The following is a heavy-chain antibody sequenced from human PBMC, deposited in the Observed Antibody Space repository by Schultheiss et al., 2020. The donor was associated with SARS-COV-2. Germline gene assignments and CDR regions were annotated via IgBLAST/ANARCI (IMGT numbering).Heavy chain of an antibody. CDR1: GGSFSDYH. V-gene: IGHV4-34*01. Sequence: SETLSLTCAVYGGSFSDYHWTWIRQPPGKGLEWIGEINHSGSTNYNPSLKSRVTISVDTSNNQLSLILSSVTAADTAVYYCARRAYCGDDCFPFDYWGQGTLVTVSS. D-gene: IGHD2-21*01. CDR2: INHSGST. CDR3: ARRAYCGDDCFPFDY. J-gene: IGHJ4*02.